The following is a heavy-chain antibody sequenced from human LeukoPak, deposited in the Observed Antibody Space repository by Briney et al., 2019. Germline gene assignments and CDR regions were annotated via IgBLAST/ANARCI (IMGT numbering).Heavy chain of an antibody. V-gene: IGHV3-48*03. D-gene: IGHD3/OR15-3a*01. J-gene: IGHJ4*02. CDR1: GFTFRSYE. CDR2: ISSSGSTI. Sequence: GGSLRLSCAASGFTFRSYEMNWVRQAPGKGLEWVADISSSGSTIKYADSVKGRFTISRDNAKNSLYLQMNSLRAEDTAVYYCARLARSLDLWDQGTLVTVSS. CDR3: ARLARSLDL.